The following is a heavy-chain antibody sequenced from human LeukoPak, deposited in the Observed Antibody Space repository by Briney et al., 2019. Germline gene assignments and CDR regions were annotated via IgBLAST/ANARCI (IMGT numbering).Heavy chain of an antibody. J-gene: IGHJ4*02. V-gene: IGHV4-34*01. Sequence: SETLSLTCAVYGGSFSGYYWSWIRQPPGKGLEWIGEINHSGSTNYNPSPKSRVTISVDTSKNQFSLKLSSVTAADTAVYYCAADVGSGYDMGYWGQGTLVTVSS. D-gene: IGHD5-12*01. CDR2: INHSGST. CDR1: GGSFSGYY. CDR3: AADVGSGYDMGY.